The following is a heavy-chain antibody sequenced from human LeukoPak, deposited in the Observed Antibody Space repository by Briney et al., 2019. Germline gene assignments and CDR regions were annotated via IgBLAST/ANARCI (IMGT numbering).Heavy chain of an antibody. V-gene: IGHV1-18*01. CDR2: INPYNGNT. D-gene: IGHD2-2*01. Sequence: GASVKVSFKASGYSFASYGISWVRQAPGQGLEWMGWINPYNGNTNYAQRLQGRVTMTTDTSTTTAYMELRSLTSDDTAVYYCARAPYSAAYNWFDPWGQGTLVTVSP. CDR3: ARAPYSAAYNWFDP. CDR1: GYSFASYG. J-gene: IGHJ5*02.